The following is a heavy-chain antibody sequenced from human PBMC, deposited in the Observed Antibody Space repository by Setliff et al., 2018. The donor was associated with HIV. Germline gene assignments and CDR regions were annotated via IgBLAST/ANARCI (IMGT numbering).Heavy chain of an antibody. CDR2: ISDSGGST. V-gene: IGHV3-23*01. Sequence: GGSLRLSCASSGFIFGDYAMAWVRQAPGKGLEWVSAISDSGGSTYYADSVKGRFTISRDNSKNTLFLRMNSLRADDTAVYYCATARPRHLVSTNPPYYFDYWGQGTLVTVSS. CDR3: ATARPRHLVSTNPPYYFDY. CDR1: GFIFGDYA. D-gene: IGHD2-8*02. J-gene: IGHJ4*02.